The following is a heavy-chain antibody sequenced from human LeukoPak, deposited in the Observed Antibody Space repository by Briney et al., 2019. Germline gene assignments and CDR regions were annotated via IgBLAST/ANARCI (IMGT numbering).Heavy chain of an antibody. D-gene: IGHD5-12*01. V-gene: IGHV3-30*03. CDR3: VRDGGVSGYDLLDY. CDR1: EFTFGSYG. CDR2: ISYDGTNK. J-gene: IGHJ4*02. Sequence: QPGRSLRLSCAGSEFTFGSYGMPWVRQAPGKGLEWVAVISYDGTNKDYADSVKGRFTISRDNAKNSVSLQMNSLRAEDTAVYYCVRDGGVSGYDLLDYWGQGTLVTVSS.